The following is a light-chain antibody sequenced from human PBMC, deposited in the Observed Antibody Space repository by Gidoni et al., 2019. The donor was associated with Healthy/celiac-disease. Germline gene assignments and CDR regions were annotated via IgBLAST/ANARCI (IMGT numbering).Light chain of an antibody. J-gene: IGLJ1*01. CDR2: GNS. CDR1: SSNIGAGYE. V-gene: IGLV1-40*01. Sequence: QSVLTPPPSVSGAPGQRVTISCTGRSSNIGAGYEVHWYQQLPGTAPKLLIYGNSNRPSGVPDRFSGSKSGTSASLASTGLQAEDEADYYCQSYDSSLSGPYVFGTGTKVTVL. CDR3: QSYDSSLSGPYV.